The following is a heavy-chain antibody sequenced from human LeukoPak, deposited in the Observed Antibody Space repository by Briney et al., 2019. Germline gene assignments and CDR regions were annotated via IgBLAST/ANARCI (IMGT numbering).Heavy chain of an antibody. V-gene: IGHV1-69*04. CDR2: IIPILGIA. Sequence: GASVKVSCKASGGTFSSYAISWVRQAPGQGLEWMGRIIPILGIANYAQKFQGRVTITADKSTSTAYMELSSLRSEATAVYYCAMFFSGYDWGPLGYWGQGTLVTVSS. J-gene: IGHJ4*02. D-gene: IGHD5-12*01. CDR1: GGTFSSYA. CDR3: AMFFSGYDWGPLGY.